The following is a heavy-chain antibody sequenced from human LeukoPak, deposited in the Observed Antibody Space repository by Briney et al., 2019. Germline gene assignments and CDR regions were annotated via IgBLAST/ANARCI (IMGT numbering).Heavy chain of an antibody. J-gene: IGHJ5*02. CDR1: GFTFDGYA. CDR3: GRNYGDSPSTSWFDP. V-gene: IGHV3-43D*03. Sequence: QPGGSLRLSCAASGFTFDGYAMHSVRQPPGKGLEWVSLISWDGGTTSYADSVKGRFTISRDNAKNSLYLQMNSLRAEDTAVYYCGRNYGDSPSTSWFDPWGQGTLVTVSS. CDR2: ISWDGGTT. D-gene: IGHD4-17*01.